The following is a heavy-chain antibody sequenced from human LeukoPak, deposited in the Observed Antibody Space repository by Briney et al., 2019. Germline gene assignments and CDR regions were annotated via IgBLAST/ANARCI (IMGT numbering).Heavy chain of an antibody. D-gene: IGHD3-9*01. V-gene: IGHV3-20*01. J-gene: IGHJ4*02. Sequence: GGSLRLSCAASVFTFDDYGMSWVRQAPGKGLEWVSGINWNGGSTGYADSVKGRFTISRDNAKNSLYLQMNSLRAEDTALYHCATGDLRYFDWLPSIYYFDYWGQGTLVTVSS. CDR2: INWNGGST. CDR1: VFTFDDYG. CDR3: ATGDLRYFDWLPSIYYFDY.